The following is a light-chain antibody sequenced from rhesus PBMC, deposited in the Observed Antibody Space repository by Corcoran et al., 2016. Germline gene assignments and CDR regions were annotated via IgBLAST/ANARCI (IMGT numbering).Light chain of an antibody. CDR1: QRVGSS. V-gene: IGKV3-53*01. Sequence: QVILTQSPATLSLSPGERATLSCRASQRVGSSLAWYQQKPGQAPRLLIYGASQRATGIPDRFSGSGSGTEFTLRISSLWPEDFAVYYCQKYSRSPYSFGQGTKVEIK. CDR2: GAS. CDR3: QKYSRSPYS. J-gene: IGKJ2*01.